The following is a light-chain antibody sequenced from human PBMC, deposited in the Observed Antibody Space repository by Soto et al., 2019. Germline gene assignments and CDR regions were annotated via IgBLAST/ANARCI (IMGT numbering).Light chain of an antibody. CDR3: SSSSGRSYIVL. Sequence: QSALTQPASVSGSPGQSIAISCTGTASDVGGYGNLSWYQQHPGRAPKLIIYDVNYRPSGVSDRFSASKSGNTASLTISGLQSEDEADYYCSSSSGRSYIVLFGGGTKLTVL. J-gene: IGLJ2*01. V-gene: IGLV2-14*03. CDR1: ASDVGGYGN. CDR2: DVN.